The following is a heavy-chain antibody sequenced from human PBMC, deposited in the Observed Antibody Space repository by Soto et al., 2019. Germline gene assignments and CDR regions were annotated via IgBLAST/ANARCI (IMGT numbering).Heavy chain of an antibody. CDR1: GFNFRTYS. V-gene: IGHV3-30-3*01. CDR3: ARAPPIRWQLPKTLAASHELFSGYFDF. D-gene: IGHD3-10*01. J-gene: IGHJ4*02. Sequence: QAGGSLRLSCAASGFNFRTYSMHWVRQAPGKGLEWVTVISYDGGDKYYADSVKGRFTISRDNSKNKVYLQMNSLRTDDTAMYFCARAPPIRWQLPKTLAASHELFSGYFDFWGQGSLVTVSS. CDR2: ISYDGGDK.